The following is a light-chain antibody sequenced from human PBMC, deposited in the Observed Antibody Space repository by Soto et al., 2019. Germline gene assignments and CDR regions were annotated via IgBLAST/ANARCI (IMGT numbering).Light chain of an antibody. J-gene: IGLJ1*01. Sequence: QSVLTQPPSVSAAPGQKVTIAGSGSSSNIGGNSVSWYQQLPGTAPKLLIYDDNKRPSGIPDRFSGSKSGTSATLGITGFQTGDEADYYCGSWDSSLSAYVSGTGTKVTVL. CDR1: SSNIGGNS. CDR3: GSWDSSLSAYV. CDR2: DDN. V-gene: IGLV1-51*01.